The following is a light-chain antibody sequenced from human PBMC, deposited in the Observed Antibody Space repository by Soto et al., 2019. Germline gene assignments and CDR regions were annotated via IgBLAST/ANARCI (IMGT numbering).Light chain of an antibody. CDR1: SSDVGGYKY. Sequence: QSALTQPASVSGSPGQSITISCTGTSSDVGGYKYVSWYQQHPGKAPKLIIYDVNNRPSGVSNRFSGSKSGNTASLTISGLQAEDEADYYCSSYCSSYTSRSTLEFGGGTKVTVL. CDR2: DVN. J-gene: IGLJ2*01. CDR3: SSYTSRSTLE. V-gene: IGLV2-14*03.